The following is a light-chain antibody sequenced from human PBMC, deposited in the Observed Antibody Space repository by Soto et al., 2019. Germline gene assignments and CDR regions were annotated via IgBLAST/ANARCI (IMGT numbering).Light chain of an antibody. CDR2: AAS. V-gene: IGKV1-27*01. CDR1: QCISNY. CDR3: QEYKSYWP. J-gene: IGKJ1*01. Sequence: DIQMTQSPSSLSASVGDRVTITCRASQCISNYLAWYQQKPGKVPKLLIYAASTSQSGVPSRFSGSGSGTDFTLTISSLQPEGVATYYCQEYKSYWPVGQGTKVAIK.